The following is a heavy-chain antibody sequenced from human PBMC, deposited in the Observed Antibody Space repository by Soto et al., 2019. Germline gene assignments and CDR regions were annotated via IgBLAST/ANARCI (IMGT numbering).Heavy chain of an antibody. D-gene: IGHD4-17*01. CDR3: ARVGLRWQDFDY. J-gene: IGHJ4*02. CDR1: GYTFTSYG. V-gene: IGHV1-18*04. CDR2: ISAYNGNT. Sequence: ASVKVSCEDSGYTFTSYGISWVRHSPGQGLEWMGWISAYNGNTNYAQKLQGRVTMTTDTSTSTAYMELRSLRSDDTAVYYCARVGLRWQDFDYWGPGTLVPVSS.